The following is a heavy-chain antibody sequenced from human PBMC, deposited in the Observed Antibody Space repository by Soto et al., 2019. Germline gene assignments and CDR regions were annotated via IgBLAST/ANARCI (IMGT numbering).Heavy chain of an antibody. J-gene: IGHJ6*03. D-gene: IGHD1-20*01. V-gene: IGHV1-3*01. Sequence: ASVKVSCKASGYTFTSYAMHWVRQAPGQRLEWMGWINAGNGNTKYSQKFQGRVTITRDTSASTAYMELSSLRSEDTAVYYCARDGDNCNLYYYYYYMDVWGKGTTVTVSS. CDR1: GYTFTSYA. CDR3: ARDGDNCNLYYYYYYMDV. CDR2: INAGNGNT.